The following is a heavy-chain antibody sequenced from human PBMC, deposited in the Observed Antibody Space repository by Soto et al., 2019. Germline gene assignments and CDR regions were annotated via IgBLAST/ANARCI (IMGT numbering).Heavy chain of an antibody. J-gene: IGHJ4*02. V-gene: IGHV4-39*01. CDR3: ARHSPIWSPPSYDFWSGYPDY. D-gene: IGHD3-3*01. Sequence: SETLSLTCTVSGGSISSSSYYWGWIRQPPGKGLEWIGSIYYSGSTYYNPSLKSRVTISVDTSKNQFSLKLSSVTAADTAVYYCARHSPIWSPPSYDFWSGYPDYWGQGTLVTVS. CDR1: GGSISSSSYY. CDR2: IYYSGST.